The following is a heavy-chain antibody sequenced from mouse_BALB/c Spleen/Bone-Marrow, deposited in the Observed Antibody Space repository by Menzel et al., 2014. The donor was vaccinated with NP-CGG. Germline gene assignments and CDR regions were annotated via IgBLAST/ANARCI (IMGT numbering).Heavy chain of an antibody. J-gene: IGHJ1*01. CDR1: GYSFTGYN. CDR3: AGYCYDYWYFDV. V-gene: IGHV1-39*01. D-gene: IGHD2-12*01. Sequence: VQLQQSGPELEKPGASVKISCKASGYSFTGYNMNWVQQSIGKSLEWIGNIDPYYGGTSYNQKFKGKATLTVDKSSSTAYMQLKSLTSEDSAIYYCAGYCYDYWYFDVWGAGTTVTVSS. CDR2: IDPYYGGT.